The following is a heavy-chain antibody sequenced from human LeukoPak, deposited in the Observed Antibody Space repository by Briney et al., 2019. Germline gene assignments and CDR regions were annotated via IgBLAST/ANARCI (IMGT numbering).Heavy chain of an antibody. CDR3: ARDAHSRVHDY. CDR1: GYTFTSYG. CDR2: INTNTGNP. J-gene: IGHJ4*02. D-gene: IGHD3-22*01. V-gene: IGHV7-4-1*02. Sequence: ASVKVSCKASGYTFTSYGISWVRQAPGQGLEWMGWINTNTGNPAYAQGFTGRFVFSLDTSVSTAYLQISSLKAEDTAVYYCARDAHSRVHDYWGQGTLVTVSS.